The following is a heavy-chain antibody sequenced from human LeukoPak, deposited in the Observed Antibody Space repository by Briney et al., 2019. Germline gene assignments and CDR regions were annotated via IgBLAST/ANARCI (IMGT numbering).Heavy chain of an antibody. CDR3: AREGNDILTGYYRPYYFDY. Sequence: SETLSLTFTVSGGSISSYYWSWIRQPAGKGLEWIGRIYTSGSTNYNPSLKSRVTMSVDTSKNQFSLKLSSVTAADTAVYYCAREGNDILTGYYRPYYFDYWGQGTLVTVSS. CDR1: GGSISSYY. CDR2: IYTSGST. V-gene: IGHV4-4*07. J-gene: IGHJ4*02. D-gene: IGHD3-9*01.